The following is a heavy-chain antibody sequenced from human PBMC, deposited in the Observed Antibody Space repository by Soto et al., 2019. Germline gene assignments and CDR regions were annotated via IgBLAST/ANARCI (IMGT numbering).Heavy chain of an antibody. CDR1: GGTLSRFISYP. V-gene: IGHV1-69*06. D-gene: IGHD3-3*01. J-gene: IGHJ4*02. CDR2: IVPNIGTV. CDR3: ARRDTSGFLRYFDN. Sequence: SVKVSCKASGGTLSRFISYPINWVRQAPGQGLEWMGGIVPNIGTVNYAQKFQGRLTITADKSTGTAYMELSNLRSEDTALYYCARRDTSGFLRYFDNWGQGTLVTVSS.